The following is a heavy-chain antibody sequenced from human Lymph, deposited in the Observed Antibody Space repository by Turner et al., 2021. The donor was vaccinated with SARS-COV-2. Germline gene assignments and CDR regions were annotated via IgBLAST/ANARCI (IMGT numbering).Heavy chain of an antibody. J-gene: IGHJ6*02. CDR1: GFTLSSYS. CDR2: ISSRSSYI. Sequence: EVQLVESGGGLVKPGGSLRLSCAAHGFTLSSYSMNWVRQAPGKGLEWVSSISSRSSYIYNADSVKGRFTISRENAKNSLYLQMNSLRAEDTAVYYCARDYYDFWSGYNSYYYGMDVWGQGTTVTVSS. CDR3: ARDYYDFWSGYNSYYYGMDV. D-gene: IGHD3-3*01. V-gene: IGHV3-21*01.